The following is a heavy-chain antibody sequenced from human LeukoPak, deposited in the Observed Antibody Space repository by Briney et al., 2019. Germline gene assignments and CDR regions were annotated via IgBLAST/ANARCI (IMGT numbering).Heavy chain of an antibody. Sequence: GSLRLSCAASGFTFSSYAMHWVRQAPGKGLEWVSVIYSGGSTYYADSVKGRFTISRDNSKNTLYLQMNSLRAEDTAVYYCARRYDSSVTSTNGHFDYWGQGTLVTVSS. D-gene: IGHD3-22*01. CDR2: IYSGGST. V-gene: IGHV3-66*01. J-gene: IGHJ4*02. CDR1: GFTFSSYA. CDR3: ARRYDSSVTSTNGHFDY.